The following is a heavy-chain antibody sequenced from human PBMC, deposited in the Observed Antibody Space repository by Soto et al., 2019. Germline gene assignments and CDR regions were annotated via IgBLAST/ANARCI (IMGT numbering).Heavy chain of an antibody. D-gene: IGHD1-1*01. J-gene: IGHJ6*01. CDR2: IRNDGSNK. CDR1: GFTFSSYS. Sequence: PGGSLRLSCAASGFTFSSYSMHWVRQAPGKGLEWVSSIRNDGSNKYYADSVKGRFTISRDNAKNTLYLQMNSLRAEDTAVYYCASGAARPYYYYLGLGVWGPGTTVNVSS. CDR3: ASGAARPYYYYLGLGV. V-gene: IGHV3-30*02.